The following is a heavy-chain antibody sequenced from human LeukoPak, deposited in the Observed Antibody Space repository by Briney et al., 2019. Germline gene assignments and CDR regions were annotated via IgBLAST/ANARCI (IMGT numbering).Heavy chain of an antibody. D-gene: IGHD4-17*01. V-gene: IGHV1-46*01. CDR1: GYTFTSYY. J-gene: IGHJ4*02. CDR3: ARAATVPRVFDY. CDR2: INPSGGST. Sequence: ASVKVSCKASGYTFTSYYMHWVRQALGQGLEWMGIINPSGGSTSYAQKFQGRVTMTRDTSTSTVYMELSSLRSEDTAVYYCARAATVPRVFDYWGQGTLVTVSS.